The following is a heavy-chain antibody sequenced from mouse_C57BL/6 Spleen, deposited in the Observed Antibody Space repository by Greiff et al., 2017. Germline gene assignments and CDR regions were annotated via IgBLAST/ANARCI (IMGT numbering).Heavy chain of an antibody. CDR3: AREGNDYDGAWFAY. Sequence: VQLQQPGAELVRPGSSVKLSCKASGYTFTSYWMHWVKQRPIQGLEWIGNIDPSDSETHYNQKFKDKATLTVDKSSSTAYMQLSSLTSEDSAVYYCAREGNDYDGAWFAYWGQGTLVTVSA. CDR2: IDPSDSET. J-gene: IGHJ3*01. D-gene: IGHD2-4*01. V-gene: IGHV1-52*01. CDR1: GYTFTSYW.